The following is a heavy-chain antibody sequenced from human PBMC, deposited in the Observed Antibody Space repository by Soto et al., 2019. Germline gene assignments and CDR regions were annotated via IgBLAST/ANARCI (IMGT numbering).Heavy chain of an antibody. Sequence: SETLSLTCTVSGASISRYYWCWIRQSPGKGLERIEYSYNTGSTNYNPSIKSRITISEDTSKNQLSMKMSTVTAENTAMYYCARLPWADYGGIFDPWGQGTLVTVSS. D-gene: IGHD4-17*01. CDR1: GASISRYY. CDR2: SYNTGST. V-gene: IGHV4-59*01. CDR3: ARLPWADYGGIFDP. J-gene: IGHJ5*02.